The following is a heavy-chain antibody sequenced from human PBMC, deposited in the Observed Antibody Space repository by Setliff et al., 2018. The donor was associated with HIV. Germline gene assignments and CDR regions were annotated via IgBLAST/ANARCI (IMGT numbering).Heavy chain of an antibody. CDR2: VSTYNGHT. J-gene: IGHJ3*01. CDR3: ARPLDSGSYPYDAFAF. V-gene: IGHV1-18*04. CDR1: GYTFTTYG. Sequence: ASVKVSCKASGYTFTTYGINWVRQAPGQGLEWMGWVSTYNGHTNYPQHLQGRVTMTTNTSTGTAYLELRSLRSDDTAMYYCARPLDSGSYPYDAFAFWGLGTMVTV. D-gene: IGHD1-26*01.